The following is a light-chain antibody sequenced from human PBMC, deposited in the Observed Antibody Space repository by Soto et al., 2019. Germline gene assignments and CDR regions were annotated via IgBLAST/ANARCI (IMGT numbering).Light chain of an antibody. V-gene: IGKV3-20*01. CDR2: GAS. CDR1: QSVSNNY. CDR3: QQYASSPVT. J-gene: IGKJ5*01. Sequence: EIVLTQSPGTLSLSPGDRASLSCRASQSVSNNYLAWHQQRPGQAPRLLIFGASNRATGVPDRFTGSASGTDFTLTISRLQPEDFALYFCQQYASSPVTFGGGTRLEIK.